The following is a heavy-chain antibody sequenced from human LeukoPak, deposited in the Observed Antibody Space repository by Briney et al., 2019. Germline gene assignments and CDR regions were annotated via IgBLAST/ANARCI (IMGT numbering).Heavy chain of an antibody. Sequence: SETLSLTCTVSGASISSVTSYWGWIRQSPGKGLEWIGTIYYSGTTYYNPSLKSRVTISVDTSKNQFSLKLSSVTAADTAVYYCARDGVSDGYSVDYFDYWGQGTLVTVSS. J-gene: IGHJ4*02. D-gene: IGHD5-24*01. V-gene: IGHV4-39*07. CDR1: GASISSVTSY. CDR2: IYYSGTT. CDR3: ARDGVSDGYSVDYFDY.